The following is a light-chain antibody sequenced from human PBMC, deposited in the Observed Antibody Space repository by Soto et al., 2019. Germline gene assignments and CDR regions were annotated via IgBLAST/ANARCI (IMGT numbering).Light chain of an antibody. CDR1: SSNIGAGYD. Sequence: QTVVTQPPSVSGAPGQRVTISCTGSSSNIGAGYDVHWYQQLPGTAPKLLIYGNNNRPSGVPDRFSGSKSGTSASLAITGLQAEDEADYYCLYYDSSLSGSRVFGGGTKLTVL. V-gene: IGLV1-40*01. CDR2: GNN. CDR3: LYYDSSLSGSRV. J-gene: IGLJ2*01.